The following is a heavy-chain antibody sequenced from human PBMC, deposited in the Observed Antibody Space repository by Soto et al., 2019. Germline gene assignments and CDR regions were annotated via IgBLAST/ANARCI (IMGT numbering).Heavy chain of an antibody. CDR1: GGSISGHY. CDR3: ARVGSSGWSPDY. CDR2: IFYSGSTTY. D-gene: IGHD6-19*01. Sequence: SETLSLTCTVSGGSISGHYWIWIRQPPGEGMEWIGYIFYSGSTTYNNNPSLKSRVSISVDTSKNQFYLRLSSVTAADTAVYYCARVGSSGWSPDYWGQGTLVTVSS. J-gene: IGHJ4*02. V-gene: IGHV4-59*11.